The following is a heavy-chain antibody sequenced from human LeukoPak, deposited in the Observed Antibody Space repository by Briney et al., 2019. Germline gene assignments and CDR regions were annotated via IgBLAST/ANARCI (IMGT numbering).Heavy chain of an antibody. Sequence: ASVKVSCKASGYTFTSYDINWVRQATGQGLEWMGWMNPKSGNTGYAQKFQGRVTMTRNTSISTAYMELSSLRSEDTAVYYCARRRDNLELEDYWGQGTLVTVSS. D-gene: IGHD1-7*01. CDR3: ARRRDNLELEDY. CDR1: GYTFTSYD. CDR2: MNPKSGNT. V-gene: IGHV1-8*01. J-gene: IGHJ4*02.